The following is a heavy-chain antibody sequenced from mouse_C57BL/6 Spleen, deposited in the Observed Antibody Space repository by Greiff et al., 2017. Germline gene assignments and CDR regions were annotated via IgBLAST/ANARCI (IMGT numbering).Heavy chain of an antibody. J-gene: IGHJ1*03. Sequence: QVQLQQSGPELVKPGASVKISCKASGYAFSSSWMNWVKQRPGKGLEWIGRIYPGDGDTNYNGKFKGKATLTADKSSSTAYMQLSSLTSEDSAVYFCARGEVYYYGSSLDVWGTGTTVTVSS. CDR2: IYPGDGDT. CDR1: GYAFSSSW. CDR3: ARGEVYYYGSSLDV. V-gene: IGHV1-82*01. D-gene: IGHD1-1*01.